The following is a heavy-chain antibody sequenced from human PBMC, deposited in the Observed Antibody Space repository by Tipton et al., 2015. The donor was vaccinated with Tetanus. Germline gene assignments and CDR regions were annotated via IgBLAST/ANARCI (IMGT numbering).Heavy chain of an antibody. CDR1: GFIFSSYG. CDR2: SWYDGTDK. J-gene: IGHJ4*02. V-gene: IGHV3-33*01. Sequence: SLRLSCAASGFIFSSYGIHWVRQAPGKGLERVAVSWYDGTDKYYADSVKGRFTISRDNSKNTLYLQMNSLRAEDTAVYYYAREADCSGGSCFSGDFDNWGQGTQVTVSS. CDR3: AREADCSGGSCFSGDFDN. D-gene: IGHD2-15*01.